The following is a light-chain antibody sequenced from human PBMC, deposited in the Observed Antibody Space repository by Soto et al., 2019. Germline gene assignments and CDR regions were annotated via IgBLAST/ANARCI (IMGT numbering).Light chain of an antibody. V-gene: IGLV2-14*01. CDR3: SSYTSSSTRV. CDR1: SSDVGGYNY. J-gene: IGLJ3*02. Sequence: QSALTQPASVSGSPGQSITISCTGTSSDVGGYNYVSWYQQHPGKAPKLMIYDVSNRPSGVSNRFSGSKSGNTASLTISGLQAEDEADYYFSSYTSSSTRVFGGGTKLTVL. CDR2: DVS.